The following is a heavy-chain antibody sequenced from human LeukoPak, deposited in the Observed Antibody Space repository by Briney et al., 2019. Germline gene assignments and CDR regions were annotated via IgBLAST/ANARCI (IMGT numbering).Heavy chain of an antibody. CDR2: INPNSGGT. Sequence: ASVKVSCKASGYTFTGYYMHWVRQAPGQGLEWMGWINPNSGGTNYAQKFQGRVTMTRDTSISTAYMELSRLRSDDTAVYYCARVGYYDSSGYSWFDPWGQGTLVTVSS. D-gene: IGHD3-22*01. J-gene: IGHJ5*02. V-gene: IGHV1-2*02. CDR1: GYTFTGYY. CDR3: ARVGYYDSSGYSWFDP.